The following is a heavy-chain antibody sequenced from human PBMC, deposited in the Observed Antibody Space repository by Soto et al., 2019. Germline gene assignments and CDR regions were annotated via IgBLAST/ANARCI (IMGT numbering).Heavy chain of an antibody. CDR1: GFDFSNHW. V-gene: IGHV3-74*01. J-gene: IGHJ5*02. CDR3: ARESGDWPLNWFDP. CDR2: ITSDGKSK. Sequence: GGSLRLSCAASGFDFSNHWMHWVRQRPAEGLVWVSRITSDGKSKAYAESVKGRFAISRDNAKNTLYLQMNGLTAEDTAVYYCARESGDWPLNWFDPWGQGTLVTVSS. D-gene: IGHD2-21*02.